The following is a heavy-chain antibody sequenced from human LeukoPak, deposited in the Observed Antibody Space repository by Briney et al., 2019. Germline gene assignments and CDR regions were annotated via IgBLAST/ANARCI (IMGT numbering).Heavy chain of an antibody. Sequence: GGSLRLSCAASGFTFSSYGMHWVRQAPGKGLEWVAVICYDGSNKYYADSVKGRFTISRDNAKNMLYLQMNSLRAEDTAVYYCARGGFDYWGQGAPVTVSS. CDR1: GFTFSSYG. V-gene: IGHV3-33*01. J-gene: IGHJ4*02. CDR2: ICYDGSNK. CDR3: ARGGFDY.